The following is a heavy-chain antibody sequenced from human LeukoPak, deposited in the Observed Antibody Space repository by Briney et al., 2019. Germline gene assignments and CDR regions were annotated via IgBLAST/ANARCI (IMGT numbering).Heavy chain of an antibody. CDR2: ILYSGST. V-gene: IGHV4-59*08. CDR3: ARRSYSSPFDY. J-gene: IGHJ4*02. Sequence: TETLSLTCTVSGGSISSYYWSWIRQPPGKGLEWIGDILYSGSTDYNSSLKSRVTISVHTSRNQFSLKLSSVSAADTAVYYCARRSYSSPFDYWGQGTLVTVSS. CDR1: GGSISSYY. D-gene: IGHD6-19*01.